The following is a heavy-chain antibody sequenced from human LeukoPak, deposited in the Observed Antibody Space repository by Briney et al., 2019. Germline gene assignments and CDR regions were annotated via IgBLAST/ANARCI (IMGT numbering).Heavy chain of an antibody. D-gene: IGHD2-8*01. Sequence: GGSLRLSCAASGFTFSSYAMSWVRQAPGKGLEWVAVISGGGGSRYYADSVKGRFTISRDNSKNTTYLQKNSLEAEDTAVYYFAKDIWRHIVLMSPPDYWGQGTLVTVSS. CDR3: AKDIWRHIVLMSPPDY. J-gene: IGHJ4*02. CDR2: ISGGGGSR. CDR1: GFTFSSYA. V-gene: IGHV3-23*01.